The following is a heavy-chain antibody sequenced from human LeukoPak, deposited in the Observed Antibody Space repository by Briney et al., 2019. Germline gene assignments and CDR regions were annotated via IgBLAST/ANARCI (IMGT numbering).Heavy chain of an antibody. Sequence: PGGSLRLSCAASGFTFSSYWMHWVRQAPGKGLVWVSRINSDGSSTSYADSVKGRFTISRDNSKNTLYLQMNSLRAEDTAVYYCAEAGSSIAARPKELGAFDIWGQGTMVTVSS. CDR2: INSDGSST. D-gene: IGHD6-6*01. J-gene: IGHJ3*02. V-gene: IGHV3-74*01. CDR3: AEAGSSIAARPKELGAFDI. CDR1: GFTFSSYW.